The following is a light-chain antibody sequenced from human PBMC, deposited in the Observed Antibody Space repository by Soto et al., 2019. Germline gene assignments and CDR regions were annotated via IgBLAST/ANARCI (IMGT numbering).Light chain of an antibody. V-gene: IGKV1-5*01. CDR3: QQYDSYQLT. CDR1: QSISSW. J-gene: IGKJ1*01. Sequence: DIQMTQSPSTLAASVGARVTITCRASQSISSWLAWYKQKPGKVPKLLIYDASSLESGAPSRFSGCGSGTEFTLTISRLQADDFANYYCQQYDSYQLTFGQGTRVEIK. CDR2: DAS.